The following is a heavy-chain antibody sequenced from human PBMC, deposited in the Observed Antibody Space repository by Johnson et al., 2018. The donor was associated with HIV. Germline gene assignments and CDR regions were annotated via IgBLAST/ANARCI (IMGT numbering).Heavy chain of an antibody. CDR3: AKDFVTHGAFDI. CDR1: GFTFSSYD. CDR2: IGTAGDT. Sequence: VQLVESGGGLVQPGGSLRLSCAASGFTFSSYDMHWVRQATGKGLEWVSAIGTAGDTYYPGSVKGRFTISRDNSKNTLYLQMNSLRAEDTAVYYCAKDFVTHGAFDIWGQGTMVTVSS. J-gene: IGHJ3*02. D-gene: IGHD2-21*01. V-gene: IGHV3-13*01.